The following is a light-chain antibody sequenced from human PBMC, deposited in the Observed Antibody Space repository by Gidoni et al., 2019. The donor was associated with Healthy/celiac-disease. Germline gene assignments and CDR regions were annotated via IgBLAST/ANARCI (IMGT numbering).Light chain of an antibody. CDR1: ISNIGAGYH. CDR3: QSYDSSLSAVV. Sequence: VTISSTGSISNIGAGYHVPWYQPLPGTAPNLLIYGPSNRPSGVPDRFSGSKSGTSASLAITGLQAEDEADYYCQSYDSSLSAVVFGGGTKLTVL. J-gene: IGLJ2*01. V-gene: IGLV1-40*01. CDR2: GPS.